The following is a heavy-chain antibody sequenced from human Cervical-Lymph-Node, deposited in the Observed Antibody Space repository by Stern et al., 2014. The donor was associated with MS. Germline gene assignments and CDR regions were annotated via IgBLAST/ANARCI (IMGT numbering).Heavy chain of an antibody. V-gene: IGHV3-9*01. D-gene: IGHD4-17*01. CDR2: ISWNSGSI. J-gene: IGHJ4*02. Sequence: EVQLVESGGGLVQPGRSLRLSCAASGFTFDDYAMHWVRQAPGKGLEWVSGISWNSGSIGYADSVKGRFTISRDNAKNSLYLQMNSLRAEDTALYYCAKGDYGYSFDYWGQGTLVTVSS. CDR1: GFTFDDYA. CDR3: AKGDYGYSFDY.